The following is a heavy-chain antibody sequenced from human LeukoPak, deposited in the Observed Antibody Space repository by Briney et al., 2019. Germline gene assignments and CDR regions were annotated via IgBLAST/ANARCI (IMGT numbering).Heavy chain of an antibody. CDR1: GFTFSSYA. CDR3: ASPAPRGYSYGSDY. Sequence: GGSLRLSCAASGFTFSSYAMSWVRQAPGKGLEWVSAISGSGGSTYYADSVKGRVTTSRDNSKNTLYLQMNSLRAEDTAVYYCASPAPRGYSYGSDYWGQGTLVTVSS. D-gene: IGHD5-18*01. J-gene: IGHJ4*02. CDR2: ISGSGGST. V-gene: IGHV3-23*01.